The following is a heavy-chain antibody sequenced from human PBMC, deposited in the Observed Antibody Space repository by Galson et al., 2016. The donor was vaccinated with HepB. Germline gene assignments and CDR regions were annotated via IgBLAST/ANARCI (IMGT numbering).Heavy chain of an antibody. J-gene: IGHJ6*02. CDR3: ARDPTMVTMSDGMDV. D-gene: IGHD4-17*01. Sequence: SLRLSCAASGFTFSSYWMHWVRQAPGKGLVWVSVINSDGDNRNYADSVRGRFTISRDNAKNMLFLHMNSLRAEDTAVYYCARDPTMVTMSDGMDVWGQGTTVTVSS. CDR1: GFTFSSYW. V-gene: IGHV3-74*01. CDR2: INSDGDNR.